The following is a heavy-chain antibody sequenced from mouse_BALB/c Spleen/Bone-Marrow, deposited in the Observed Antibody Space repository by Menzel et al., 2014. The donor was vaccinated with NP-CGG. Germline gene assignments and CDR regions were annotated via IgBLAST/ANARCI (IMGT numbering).Heavy chain of an antibody. CDR3: ARSDGYRAWDY. Sequence: QVQLQQSGPELVKPGASVRISCKASGYAFSNSWMNWVKQRPGQGLEWIGRIYPGDGDTYYNGKFKGKATLTADKSSSTAYMQLSSLTSVDSAVYFCARSDGYRAWDYWAQGTSATVSS. V-gene: IGHV1-82*01. J-gene: IGHJ4*01. D-gene: IGHD2-3*01. CDR1: GYAFSNSW. CDR2: IYPGDGDT.